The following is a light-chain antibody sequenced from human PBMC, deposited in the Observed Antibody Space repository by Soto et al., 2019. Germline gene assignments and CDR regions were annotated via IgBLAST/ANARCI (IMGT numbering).Light chain of an antibody. CDR3: QQYGSSYLYT. J-gene: IGKJ2*01. V-gene: IGKV3-20*01. CDR1: QSVSSSY. Sequence: EIVLTQSPGALSLSPGERATLSCRASQSVSSSYLAWYQHKPGQAPRLLIYGASTRATGIPDRFSGSESGTEFNLTISKLEPEDFAVYYCQQYGSSYLYTFGQGTKVEIK. CDR2: GAS.